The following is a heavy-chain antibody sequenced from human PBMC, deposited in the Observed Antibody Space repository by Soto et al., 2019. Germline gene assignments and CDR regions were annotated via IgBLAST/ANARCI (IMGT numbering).Heavy chain of an antibody. V-gene: IGHV3-23*04. D-gene: IGHD2-15*01. CDR1: GITFSNYM. CDR2: ITAGGDGT. CDR3: APHVYCSGGSCQYDAFAI. Sequence: EVQVVESGGGLVQPGGSLRLSCEASGITFSNYMMTWISQAPGKGLEWVSTITAGGDGTYYADSVKGRFTMSRETSKNTLYLQMNSLRAEDTAVYYCAPHVYCSGGSCQYDAFAIRGQGTMVTVSS. J-gene: IGHJ3*02.